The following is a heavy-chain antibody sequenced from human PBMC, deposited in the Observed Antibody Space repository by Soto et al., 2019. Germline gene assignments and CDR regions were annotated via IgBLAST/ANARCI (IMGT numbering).Heavy chain of an antibody. V-gene: IGHV4-61*01. CDR2: IYYSGST. D-gene: IGHD3-22*01. Sequence: SETLSLTCTVSGGSVSSGSYYWSWIRQPPGKGLEWIGYIYYSGSTNYNPSLKSRVTISVDTSKNQFSLMLSSVTAAYSSVYFCARVDSSGYYHEFDYWGQGTLVTVSS. J-gene: IGHJ4*02. CDR1: GGSVSSGSYY. CDR3: ARVDSSGYYHEFDY.